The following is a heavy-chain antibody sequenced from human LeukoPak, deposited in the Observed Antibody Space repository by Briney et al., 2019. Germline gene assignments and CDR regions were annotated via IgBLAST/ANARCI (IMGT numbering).Heavy chain of an antibody. CDR2: IYYSGST. CDR1: GGSISSYY. CDR3: ARHVRYYDILTGLTSYYFDN. Sequence: SETLSLTCTVSGGSISSYYWSWIRQPPGKGLEWIGYIYYSGSTNYNPSLKSRVTISGDTSKHQFSLKLSSVTAADTAVYYCARHVRYYDILTGLTSYYFDNSGPGTLGTVSS. D-gene: IGHD3-9*01. J-gene: IGHJ4*02. V-gene: IGHV4-59*08.